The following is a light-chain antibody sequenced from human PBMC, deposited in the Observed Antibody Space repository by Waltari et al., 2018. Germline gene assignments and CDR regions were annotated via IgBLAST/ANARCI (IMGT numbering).Light chain of an antibody. J-gene: IGLJ2*01. Sequence: YDLAQPFSVSVSPGQTATITCSGDVLAEKYVRWVQQRPGQAPTLILYKDTERPSGIPDRCSGSSSGSTVTLTIRGALLEDEADYHCHAAADNNWFFGGGTKLTVL. CDR2: KDT. CDR3: HAAADNNWF. V-gene: IGLV3-27*01. CDR1: VLAEKY.